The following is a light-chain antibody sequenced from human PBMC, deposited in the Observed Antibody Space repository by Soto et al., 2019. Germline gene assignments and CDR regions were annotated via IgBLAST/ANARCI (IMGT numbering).Light chain of an antibody. J-gene: IGKJ2*01. V-gene: IGKV3-11*01. CDR1: QSVSTS. Sequence: ESVLTQSPATLSLSPGERAILSCRASQSVSTSLAWYQQKPGQSPRLLIYDSSTRATGIPARFSGSGYGTDFTLILSSLEPEDFATYYCQWPGTFGQGTKLEIK. CDR3: QWPGT. CDR2: DSS.